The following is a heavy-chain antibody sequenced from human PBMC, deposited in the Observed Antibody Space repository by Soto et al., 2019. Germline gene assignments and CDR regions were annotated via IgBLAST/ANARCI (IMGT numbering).Heavy chain of an antibody. D-gene: IGHD6-13*01. Sequence: SETLSLTCSVPGGSISGHYWSWIRLPAGRRLQWVGRIYSSGTTNYNPSIKSRVRMSVDTDRNSFSLRLDSVTAADTAVYYCARNFDIAATGTAFDSWGRGVLVTVSS. CDR1: GGSISGHY. V-gene: IGHV4-4*07. CDR2: IYSSGTT. CDR3: ARNFDIAATGTAFDS. J-gene: IGHJ4*02.